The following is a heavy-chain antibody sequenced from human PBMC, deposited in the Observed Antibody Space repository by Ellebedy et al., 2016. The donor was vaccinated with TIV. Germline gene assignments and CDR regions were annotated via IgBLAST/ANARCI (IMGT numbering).Heavy chain of an antibody. CDR1: GFTFTNHW. D-gene: IGHD3-3*02. J-gene: IGHJ4*02. CDR2: INQDGSQN. CDR3: ARDHFRFFDY. V-gene: IGHV3-7*01. Sequence: GESLKISCAASGFTFTNHWMSWVRQAPGKGLEWVANINQDGSQNGYVASVKGRFTISRDDAKNSVYLQMNSLTVEDTAVYYCARDHFRFFDYWGQGTPVTVSS.